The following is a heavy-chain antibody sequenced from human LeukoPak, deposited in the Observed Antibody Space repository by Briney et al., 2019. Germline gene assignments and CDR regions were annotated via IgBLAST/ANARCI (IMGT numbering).Heavy chain of an antibody. V-gene: IGHV4-59*12. CDR3: ARDIEEMATIGPNFDY. J-gene: IGHJ4*02. CDR1: GGSISSYY. D-gene: IGHD5-24*01. CDR2: IYYSGST. Sequence: SETLSLTCTVSGGSISSYYWSWIRQPPGKGLEWIGYIYYSGSTNYNPSLKSRVTISVDTSKNQFSLKLSSVTAADTAVYYCARDIEEMATIGPNFDYWGQGTLVTVSS.